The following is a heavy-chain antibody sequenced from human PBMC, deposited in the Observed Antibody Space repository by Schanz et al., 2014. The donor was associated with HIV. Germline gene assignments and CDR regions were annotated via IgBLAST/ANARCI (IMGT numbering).Heavy chain of an antibody. CDR1: GFTLSGYT. CDR2: ISVTGDNT. J-gene: IGHJ3*02. V-gene: IGHV3-23*01. D-gene: IGHD5-18*01. CDR3: AIRTPMVTFGAFDI. Sequence: EALLLESGGGLVQPGGLLRLSCAVSGFTLSGYTMSWVRQAPGKGLEWVSSISVTGDNTYYADSVKGRFTISRDTSKKTLYLQMNSLRADDTAVYFCAIRTPMVTFGAFDIWGRGTWVTVSS.